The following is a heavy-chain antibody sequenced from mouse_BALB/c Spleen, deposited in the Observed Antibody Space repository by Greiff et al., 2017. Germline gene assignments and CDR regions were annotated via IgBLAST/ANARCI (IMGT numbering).Heavy chain of an antibody. CDR2: INPYNDGT. Sequence: LVESGPELVKPGASVKMSCKASGYTFTSYVMHWVKQKPGQGLEWIGYINPYNDGTKYNEKFKGKATLTSDKSSSTAYMELSSLTSEDSAVYYCARDPMITTGAMDYWGQGTSVTVSS. D-gene: IGHD2-4*01. CDR1: GYTFTSYV. CDR3: ARDPMITTGAMDY. J-gene: IGHJ4*01. V-gene: IGHV1-14*01.